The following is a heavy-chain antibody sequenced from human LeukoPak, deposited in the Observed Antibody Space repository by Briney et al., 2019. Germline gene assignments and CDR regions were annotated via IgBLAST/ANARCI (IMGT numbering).Heavy chain of an antibody. Sequence: PGGSLRLSCAGSGFIFSNYWLSWVRQAPGKGLEWVANINQDGSQIYYVDSVKGRFTISRDNAKNSLCLQMNSLRAEDTAVYYCARDIGNWFDPWGQGTLVTVSS. J-gene: IGHJ5*02. CDR3: ARDIGNWFDP. CDR1: GFIFSNYW. V-gene: IGHV3-7*03. CDR2: INQDGSQI. D-gene: IGHD2-15*01.